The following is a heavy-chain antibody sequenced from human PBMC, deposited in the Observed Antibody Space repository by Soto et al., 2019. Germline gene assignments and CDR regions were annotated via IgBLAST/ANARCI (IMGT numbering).Heavy chain of an antibody. V-gene: IGHV1-3*01. D-gene: IGHD4-17*01. CDR3: ASPGDYGFYYYYYMDV. CDR2: INAGNGNT. CDR1: GYTFTSYA. Sequence: ASAKVSCKASGYTFTSYAMHWVRQAPGQRLEWMGWINAGNGNTKYSQKFQGRVTITRDTSASTAYMELSSLRSEDTAVYYCASPGDYGFYYYYYMDVWGKGTTVTVSS. J-gene: IGHJ6*03.